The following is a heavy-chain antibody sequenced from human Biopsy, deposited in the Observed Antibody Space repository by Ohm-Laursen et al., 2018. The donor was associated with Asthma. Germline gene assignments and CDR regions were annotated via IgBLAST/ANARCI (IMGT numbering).Heavy chain of an antibody. CDR3: ARGQTSAGDRWFDP. CDR2: INPNSGGT. J-gene: IGHJ5*02. D-gene: IGHD6-13*01. CDR1: GYTFIGCH. Sequence: VASVKVSCKASGYTFIGCHIHWMRQAPGQGLEWMGRINPNSGGTNYAQKFQGRVTMTRDTSISTAYMEVSRLRSDDTAVYYCARGQTSAGDRWFDPWGQGTLVTVSS. V-gene: IGHV1-2*06.